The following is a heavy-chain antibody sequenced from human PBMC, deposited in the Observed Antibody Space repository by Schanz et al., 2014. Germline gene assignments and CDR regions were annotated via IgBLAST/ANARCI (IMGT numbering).Heavy chain of an antibody. D-gene: IGHD3-3*01. V-gene: IGHV3-33*05. CDR2: ISSDGSKK. J-gene: IGHJ6*02. CDR1: GFNFANHA. CDR3: ARFLARYQYYGVDV. Sequence: QVQLVESGGGVVQPERSLRLSCAASGFNFANHAIHWVRQGQGNGLQWVAVISSDGSKKLYADSVKARFTISRDNGETSVYLQINSLRVEDTAVYYCARFLARYQYYGVDVWGQGTTVIVSS.